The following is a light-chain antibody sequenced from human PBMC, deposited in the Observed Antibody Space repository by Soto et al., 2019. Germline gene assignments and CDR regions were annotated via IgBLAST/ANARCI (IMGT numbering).Light chain of an antibody. Sequence: DIHMTQSPSTLSASVGDRITITCRASQDVSQWLAWYQHKPGKAPKLLIYEASTLESGVSSRFSGRGSGTEFTLTIRDLQPDDFATYYCQQYSSDLNTFGQGTKLEIK. CDR2: EAS. V-gene: IGKV1-5*03. J-gene: IGKJ2*01. CDR1: QDVSQW. CDR3: QQYSSDLNT.